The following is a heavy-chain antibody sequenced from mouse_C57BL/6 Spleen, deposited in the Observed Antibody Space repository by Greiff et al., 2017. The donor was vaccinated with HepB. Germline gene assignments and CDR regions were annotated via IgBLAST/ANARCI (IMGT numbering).Heavy chain of an antibody. CDR1: GYTFTDYE. J-gene: IGHJ4*01. CDR3: TRNGRNYYGSSLYAMDY. V-gene: IGHV1-15*01. D-gene: IGHD1-1*01. Sequence: QVQLQQSGAELVRPGASVTLSCKASGYTFTDYEMHWVKQTPVHGLEWIGAIDPETGGTAYNQKFKGKAILTADKSSSTAYMELRSLTSEDSAVYYCTRNGRNYYGSSLYAMDYWGQGTSVTVSS. CDR2: IDPETGGT.